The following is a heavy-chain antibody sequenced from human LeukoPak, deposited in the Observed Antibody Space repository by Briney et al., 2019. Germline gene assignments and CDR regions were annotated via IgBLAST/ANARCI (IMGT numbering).Heavy chain of an antibody. CDR1: GFTFSSYG. CDR2: ITTSDGNT. CDR3: AKDGGLWVSAHWGDS. V-gene: IGHV3-23*01. Sequence: GRSLRLSCAASGFTFSSYGMHWVRQAPGKGLEWVSTITTSDGNTYYADSVKGRFTVFRDNSKNTLFLQMNSLRAEDTAVYYCAKDGGLWVSAHWGDSWGRGTLVTVSS. J-gene: IGHJ4*02. D-gene: IGHD7-27*01.